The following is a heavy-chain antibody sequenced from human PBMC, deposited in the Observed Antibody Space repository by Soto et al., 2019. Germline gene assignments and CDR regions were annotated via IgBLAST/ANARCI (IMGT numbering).Heavy chain of an antibody. V-gene: IGHV5-51*01. CDR2: IYPGDSDT. J-gene: IGHJ6*02. CDR3: ARLLRRTTLDYYGMDV. D-gene: IGHD1-26*01. CDR1: GYSFTSYW. Sequence: LGESLKISCKGSGYSFTSYWIGWVRQMPGKGLEWMGIIYPGDSDTRYSPSFQGQVTISADKSISTAYLQWSSLKASDTAMYYCARLLRRTTLDYYGMDVWGQGTTVTVSS.